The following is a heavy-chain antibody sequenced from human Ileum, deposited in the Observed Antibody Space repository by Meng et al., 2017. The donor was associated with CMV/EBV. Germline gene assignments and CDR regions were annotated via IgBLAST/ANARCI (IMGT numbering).Heavy chain of an antibody. V-gene: IGHV3-74*01. CDR2: INSDGSST. J-gene: IGHJ5*02. Sequence: GESLKISCAASGFTFSSYWMHWVRQAPGKGLVWVSRINSDGSSTSYADSVKGRFTISRDNAKNTLYLQKNSLRAEDTAVYYCARDRVLGYCSSTSCSVNWFDPWGQGTLVTVSS. D-gene: IGHD2-2*01. CDR3: ARDRVLGYCSSTSCSVNWFDP. CDR1: GFTFSSYW.